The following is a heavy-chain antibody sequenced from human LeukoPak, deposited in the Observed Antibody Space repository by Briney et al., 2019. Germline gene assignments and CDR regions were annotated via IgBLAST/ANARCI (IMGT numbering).Heavy chain of an antibody. D-gene: IGHD6-13*01. J-gene: IGHJ4*02. Sequence: SQTLSLTCAISGDSVSSKSSTWYWVRQSPSGGLEWLGRTYYRSKWKSDYALSVKSRITINPDTSKNQFTLQLKSVTSEDTAVYDCAGGAAAIRGGIDYWGQGTLVTVSS. V-gene: IGHV6-1*01. CDR2: TYYRSKWKS. CDR1: GDSVSSKSST. CDR3: AGGAAAIRGGIDY.